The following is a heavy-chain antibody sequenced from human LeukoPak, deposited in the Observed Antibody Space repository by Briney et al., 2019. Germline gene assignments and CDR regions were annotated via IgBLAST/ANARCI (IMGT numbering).Heavy chain of an antibody. Sequence: GGSLRLSCTASGFTFGDYAMSWFRQAPGKGLEWVGFIRSKAYGGTTEYAASVKGRFTISRDDSKSIAYLQMNSLKTEDTAVYYCTRGGPIVVVVAATECDPWGQGTLVTVSS. CDR2: IRSKAYGGTT. D-gene: IGHD2-15*01. J-gene: IGHJ5*02. CDR3: TRGGPIVVVVAATECDP. V-gene: IGHV3-49*03. CDR1: GFTFGDYA.